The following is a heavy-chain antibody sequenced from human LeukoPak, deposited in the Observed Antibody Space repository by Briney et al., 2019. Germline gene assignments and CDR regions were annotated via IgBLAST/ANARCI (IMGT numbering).Heavy chain of an antibody. V-gene: IGHV3-23*01. Sequence: GGSLRLSCAGSGFTFSSYGMSWVRQAPGKGLECVSVISGSGRTTHYADSVKGRFTISRDNSKDTLYLQLNSLRAEDTALYYCAKWAARGNGLPSSYFDSWGQGTLVTVSS. D-gene: IGHD2-8*01. J-gene: IGHJ4*02. CDR3: AKWAARGNGLPSSYFDS. CDR1: GFTFSSYG. CDR2: ISGSGRTT.